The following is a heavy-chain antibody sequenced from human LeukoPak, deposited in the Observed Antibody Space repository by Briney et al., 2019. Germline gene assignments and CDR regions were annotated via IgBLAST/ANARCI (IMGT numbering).Heavy chain of an antibody. CDR3: ARDPDYGDPY. D-gene: IGHD4-17*01. CDR1: GFTLTDHY. CDR2: ITSSGTTT. Sequence: GGSLRLSCTVSGFTLTDHYTSWFRQSPGRGLEWISWITSSGTTTDYADSVKGRFTISRDNTKNSVYLQMSSLRADDTAVYYCARDPDYGDPYWGQGTLVTVSS. J-gene: IGHJ4*02. V-gene: IGHV3-11*01.